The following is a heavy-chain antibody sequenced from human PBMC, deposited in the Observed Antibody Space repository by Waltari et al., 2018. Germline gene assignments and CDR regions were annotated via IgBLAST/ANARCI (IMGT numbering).Heavy chain of an antibody. Sequence: EVQLVESGGGLVQPGGSLSLSCAASGFTFSSSSINWVRQAPGKGLEWVSYISSSSSTIYYADSVKGRFTISRDNAKNSLYLQMNSLRAEDTAVYYCAREYCGGDCYDAFDIWGQGTMVTVSS. D-gene: IGHD2-21*01. CDR3: AREYCGGDCYDAFDI. J-gene: IGHJ3*02. V-gene: IGHV3-48*01. CDR2: ISSSSSTI. CDR1: GFTFSSSS.